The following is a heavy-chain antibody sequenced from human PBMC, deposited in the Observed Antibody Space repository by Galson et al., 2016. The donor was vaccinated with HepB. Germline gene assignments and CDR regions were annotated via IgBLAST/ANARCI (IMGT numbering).Heavy chain of an antibody. V-gene: IGHV1-46*01. CDR2: FDSSGGRT. Sequence: SVKVSCKASGYSFTSYYMHWVRQAPGQGLEWMGIFDSSGGRTTYAQMFEGRVTMTGDTSTSTVYMELRSLSSEDTAVYYCARVQGYSHGFNWFDPWGQGTLVTVSS. CDR3: ARVQGYSHGFNWFDP. J-gene: IGHJ5*02. CDR1: GYSFTSYY. D-gene: IGHD5-18*01.